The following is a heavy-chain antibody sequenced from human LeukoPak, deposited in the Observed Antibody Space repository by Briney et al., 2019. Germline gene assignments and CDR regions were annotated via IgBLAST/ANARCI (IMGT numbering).Heavy chain of an antibody. V-gene: IGHV3-11*01. CDR3: AKALPDYDFWSGHIIRLGYFDY. J-gene: IGHJ4*02. D-gene: IGHD3-3*01. CDR1: GFTFSDYY. CDR2: ISSSGSTI. Sequence: GGSLRLSCAASGFTFSDYYMSWIRQAPGKGLEWVSYISSSGSTIYYADSVKGRFTISRDNSKNTLYLQMNSLRAEDTAVYYCAKALPDYDFWSGHIIRLGYFDYWGQGTLVTVSS.